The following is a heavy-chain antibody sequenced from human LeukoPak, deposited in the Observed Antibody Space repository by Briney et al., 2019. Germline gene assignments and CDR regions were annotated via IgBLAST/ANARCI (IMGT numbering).Heavy chain of an antibody. CDR2: INHSGST. Sequence: SETLSLTCAVYGGSFSGYYWSWIRQPPGKGLEWIGEINHSGSTNYNPSLKSRVTISVDTSKNQFSLKLSSVTAADTAVYYCARGPGGYRSGSHWFDPWGQGTLVTVSS. V-gene: IGHV4-34*01. CDR1: GGSFSGYY. CDR3: ARGPGGYRSGSHWFDP. D-gene: IGHD6-19*01. J-gene: IGHJ5*02.